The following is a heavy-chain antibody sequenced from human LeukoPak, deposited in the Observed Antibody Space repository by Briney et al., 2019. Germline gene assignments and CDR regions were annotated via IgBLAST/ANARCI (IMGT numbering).Heavy chain of an antibody. CDR2: INPSGGGT. Sequence: GASVEVSCKASGYTFNSYYIHWVRQAPGQGLEWMGVINPSGGGTSYAQKFQGRVTMTRDTSTSTVYMDLRSLRSEDTAVYFCARDMLAVPSNWFDPWGQGTLVTVSS. D-gene: IGHD2-8*01. CDR3: ARDMLAVPSNWFDP. V-gene: IGHV1-46*02. CDR1: GYTFNSYY. J-gene: IGHJ5*02.